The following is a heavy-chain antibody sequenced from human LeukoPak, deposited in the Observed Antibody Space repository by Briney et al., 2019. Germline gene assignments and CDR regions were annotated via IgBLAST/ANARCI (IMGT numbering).Heavy chain of an antibody. CDR1: GYTFTSYG. J-gene: IGHJ4*02. Sequence: GASVKVSCTASGYTFTSYGISWVRQAPGQGLEWMGWISAYNGNTNYAQKLQGRVTMTTDTSTSTAYMELRSLRSDDTAVYYCARDVTKYYYDSSGPWRPFDYWGQGTLVTVSS. D-gene: IGHD3-22*01. CDR3: ARDVTKYYYDSSGPWRPFDY. V-gene: IGHV1-18*01. CDR2: ISAYNGNT.